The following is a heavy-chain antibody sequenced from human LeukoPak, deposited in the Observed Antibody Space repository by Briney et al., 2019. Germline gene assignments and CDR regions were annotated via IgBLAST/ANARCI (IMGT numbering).Heavy chain of an antibody. D-gene: IGHD6-25*01. J-gene: IGHJ4*02. V-gene: IGHV4-39*01. CDR2: FSYSDNT. Sequence: PSETLSLTCSVSGGSISSSLYYWGWIRQPPGKGLEWIGSFSYSDNTYYNPSLKSRVTIPVDTSKNQFSLKLNSVTAADTAVYYCAGGTANWGQGTLVTVSS. CDR3: AGGTAN. CDR1: GGSISSSLYY.